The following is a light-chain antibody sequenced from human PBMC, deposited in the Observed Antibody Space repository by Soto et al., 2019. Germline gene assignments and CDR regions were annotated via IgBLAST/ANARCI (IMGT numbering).Light chain of an antibody. Sequence: SVLTQSPGTLSLSPGERATLSCMASQSVSSSYLAWYQQKPGQAPRLLIYGASSRATGIPDRFSGSGSGTDFTLTISRLEPEDFAVYYCQQYGSSITFGQGTRLEIK. J-gene: IGKJ5*01. CDR2: GAS. V-gene: IGKV3-20*01. CDR3: QQYGSSIT. CDR1: QSVSSSY.